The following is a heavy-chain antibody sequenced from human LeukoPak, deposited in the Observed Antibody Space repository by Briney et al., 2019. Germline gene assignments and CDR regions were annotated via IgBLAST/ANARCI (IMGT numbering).Heavy chain of an antibody. V-gene: IGHV1-46*01. D-gene: IGHD3-10*01. Sequence: ASVKVSCEASGYTFTSYYMHWVRQAPGQGLEWMGIINPSGGSTSYAQKFQGRVTMTRDTSTSTVYMELSSLRSEDTAVYYCARTNTLWFGELFTTLDYYYYYGMDVWGQGTTVTVSS. J-gene: IGHJ6*02. CDR3: ARTNTLWFGELFTTLDYYYYYGMDV. CDR2: INPSGGST. CDR1: GYTFTSYY.